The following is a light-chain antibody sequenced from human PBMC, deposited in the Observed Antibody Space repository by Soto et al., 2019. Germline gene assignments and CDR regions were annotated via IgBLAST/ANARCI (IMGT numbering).Light chain of an antibody. V-gene: IGLV2-14*01. Sequence: QAALTQPASVSGSPGQSITISCTGSSNDVGYYNYVSWYQQYPGKSPKLMIYEVTNRPSGVSNRFSGSKSGNTASLTISGIQAEDEAIYYCSSYTTSNTLDVVFGGGTQLTVL. CDR1: SNDVGYYNY. CDR3: SSYTTSNTLDVV. CDR2: EVT. J-gene: IGLJ2*01.